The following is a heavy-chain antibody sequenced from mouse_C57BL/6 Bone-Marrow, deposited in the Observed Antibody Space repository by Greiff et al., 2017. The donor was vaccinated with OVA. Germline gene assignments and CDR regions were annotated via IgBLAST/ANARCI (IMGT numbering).Heavy chain of an antibody. V-gene: IGHV5-6*02. CDR3: ARRGYPWFAY. CDR1: GFTFSSYG. D-gene: IGHD2-2*01. Sequence: EVKLVESGGDLVKPGGSLKLSCAASGFTFSSYGMSWVRQTPDKRLEWVATISSGGSYTYYPDSVKGRFTISRDNSKNTLYLQMSSLKSEDTAMYSCARRGYPWFAYWGQGTLVTVSA. J-gene: IGHJ3*01. CDR2: ISSGGSYT.